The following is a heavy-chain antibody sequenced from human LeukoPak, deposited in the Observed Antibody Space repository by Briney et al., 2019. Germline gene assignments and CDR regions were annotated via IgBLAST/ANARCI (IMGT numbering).Heavy chain of an antibody. CDR1: GGSISSYY. V-gene: IGHV4-4*07. J-gene: IGHJ5*02. D-gene: IGHD3-9*01. CDR3: ARHDEDQDFDYNWFDP. Sequence: PSETLSLTCTVSGGSISSYYWSWIRQPAGKGLEWIGRIYTSGSTNYNPSLKSRVTMSVDTSKNQFSLKLSSVTAADTAVYYCARHDEDQDFDYNWFDPWGQGTLVTVSS. CDR2: IYTSGST.